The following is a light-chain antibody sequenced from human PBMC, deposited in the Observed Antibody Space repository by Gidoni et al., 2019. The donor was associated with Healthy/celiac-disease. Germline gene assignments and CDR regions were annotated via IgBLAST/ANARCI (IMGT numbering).Light chain of an antibody. CDR3: MQALQTPPF. CDR2: LGS. Sequence: DIVMTQSPLSLPVTPGEPASIACRSSQSLLHRNGYNYLDWYLQKPGQSPQLLIYLGSNRASGVPDRFSGSGSGTDFTLKISRVEAEDAGVYYCMQALQTPPFFGGGTKVEIK. J-gene: IGKJ4*01. CDR1: QSLLHRNGYNY. V-gene: IGKV2-28*01.